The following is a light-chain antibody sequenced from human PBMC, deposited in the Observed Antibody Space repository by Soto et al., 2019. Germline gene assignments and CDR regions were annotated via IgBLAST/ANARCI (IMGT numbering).Light chain of an antibody. J-gene: IGLJ1*01. CDR2: DVS. Sequence: QSALTQPASVSGSPGQSITISCTGTSSDVGGYNHISWYQQHPGKAPKLMIYDVSNRPSGVSNRFSGSKSGNTASLTISWLQAEDEADYYCSSYTSSSTRGFGTGTKVTVL. CDR1: SSDVGGYNH. CDR3: SSYTSSSTRG. V-gene: IGLV2-14*01.